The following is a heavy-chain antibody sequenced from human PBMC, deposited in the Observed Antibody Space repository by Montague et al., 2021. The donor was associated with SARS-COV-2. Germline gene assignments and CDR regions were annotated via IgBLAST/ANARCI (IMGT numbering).Heavy chain of an antibody. CDR3: AGVSLEAAATRSDV. J-gene: IGHJ4*02. V-gene: IGHV4-61*08. Sequence: SETLSLTCTVSGGSFSSGVCYWSWIPQPPGKELECLGYIYYSGSSXYNLPLKSRVTISLDTSKSQLSLKPTSVTAADTAVYYCAGVSLEAAATRSDVWGQGTLVTVSS. CDR2: IYYSGSS. CDR1: GGSFSSGVCY. D-gene: IGHD2-15*01.